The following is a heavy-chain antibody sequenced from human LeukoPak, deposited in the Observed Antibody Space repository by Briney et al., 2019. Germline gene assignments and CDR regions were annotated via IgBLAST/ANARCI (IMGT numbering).Heavy chain of an antibody. CDR1: GFAMSSNY. CDR3: ARGTVTAPGF. V-gene: IGHV3-53*01. D-gene: IGHD4-17*01. Sequence: PGGSLRLSCAASGFAMSSNYMSWVRQAPGKGLEWVSVIYIVGNTYYADSVKGRFTISRDNSKNTLYLQMNSLRADDTAVYYCARGTVTAPGFWGQGTLVTVSS. J-gene: IGHJ4*02. CDR2: IYIVGNT.